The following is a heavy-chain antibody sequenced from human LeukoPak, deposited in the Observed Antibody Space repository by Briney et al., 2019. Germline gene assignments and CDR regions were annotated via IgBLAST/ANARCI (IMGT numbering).Heavy chain of an antibody. CDR1: GYTFSGYH. Sequence: ASVKVSCKASGYTFSGYHMHWVRQAPGQGLEWMGWIIPNSGGANYAQNFRGRVTMTMDTFINTAYMELSSLRSDDTAVYYCARGGKSELGTCDFWGQGTLVTVSA. CDR2: IIPNSGGA. V-gene: IGHV1-2*02. CDR3: ARGGKSELGTCDF. J-gene: IGHJ4*02. D-gene: IGHD7-27*01.